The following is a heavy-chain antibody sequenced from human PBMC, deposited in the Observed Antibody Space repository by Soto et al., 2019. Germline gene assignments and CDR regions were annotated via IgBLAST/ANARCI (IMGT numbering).Heavy chain of an antibody. Sequence: VQLVESGGGLVQPGGSLRLSCAASGFTFSSYGMHWVRQAPGKGLEWVAVISYDGSNKYYADSVKGRFTISRDNSKNTLYLQMNSLRAEDTAVYYCAKDLRWRLVVVAAIDYWGQGTLVTVSS. J-gene: IGHJ4*02. D-gene: IGHD2-15*01. CDR1: GFTFSSYG. CDR3: AKDLRWRLVVVAAIDY. CDR2: ISYDGSNK. V-gene: IGHV3-30*18.